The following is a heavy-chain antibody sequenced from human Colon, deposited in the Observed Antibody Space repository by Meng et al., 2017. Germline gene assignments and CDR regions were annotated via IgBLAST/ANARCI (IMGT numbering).Heavy chain of an antibody. CDR1: GASISSYY. Sequence: VPLQTSAPQLVRPSGTLSFPCAVSGASISSYYWRWIRQPAGKGLEWIGRIYTSGSTTYNPSLKSRVTMSVDTSKKQFSLKLSSVTAADTAMYYCARHIAVAGTGAFDVWGQGTMVTVSS. J-gene: IGHJ3*01. D-gene: IGHD6-19*01. CDR3: ARHIAVAGTGAFDV. V-gene: IGHV4-4*07. CDR2: IYTSGST.